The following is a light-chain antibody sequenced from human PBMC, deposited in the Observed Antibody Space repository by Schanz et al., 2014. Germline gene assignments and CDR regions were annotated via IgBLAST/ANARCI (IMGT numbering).Light chain of an antibody. V-gene: IGLV1-40*01. J-gene: IGLJ3*02. Sequence: QSVLTQPPSVSGAPGQRVTISCTGSISNIGAGYDVHWYQQLPGTAPKLLIHGNSNRPSGVPDRFSGSKSGTSASLAITGLQAEDEADYYCQSYDRSLSGSVFGGGTKLTVL. CDR2: GNS. CDR1: ISNIGAGYD. CDR3: QSYDRSLSGSV.